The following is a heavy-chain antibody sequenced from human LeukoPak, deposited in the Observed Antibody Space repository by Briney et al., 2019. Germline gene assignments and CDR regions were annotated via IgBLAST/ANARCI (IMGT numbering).Heavy chain of an antibody. CDR3: ARGPYAWGYIDY. Sequence: SETLPLTCAVYGGSFSGYYWSWIRQPPGKGLEWIGEINHSGGTNYNPSLKSRVTISVDTSKNQFSLKLSSVTAADTAVYYCARGPYAWGYIDYWGQGTLVTVSS. CDR1: GGSFSGYY. D-gene: IGHD7-27*01. J-gene: IGHJ4*02. V-gene: IGHV4-34*01. CDR2: INHSGGT.